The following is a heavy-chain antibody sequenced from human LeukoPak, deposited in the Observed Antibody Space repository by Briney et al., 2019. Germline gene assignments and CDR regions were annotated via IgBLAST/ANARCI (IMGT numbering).Heavy chain of an antibody. J-gene: IGHJ4*02. CDR3: AKNCPVAESSWYLNGCDY. CDR2: ISYDGSNK. CDR1: GFTFSSYG. V-gene: IGHV3-30*18. D-gene: IGHD6-13*01. Sequence: GGSLRLSCAASGFTFSSYGMHWVRQAPGKGLAWVAVISYDGSNKYYADSVKGRFTISRDNSKNTLYLQMNSLRAEDTAVYYCAKNCPVAESSWYLNGCDYWGQGTLVTVSS.